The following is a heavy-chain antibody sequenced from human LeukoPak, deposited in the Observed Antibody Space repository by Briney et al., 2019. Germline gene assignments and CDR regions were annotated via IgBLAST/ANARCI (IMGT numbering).Heavy chain of an antibody. CDR3: ARAPDIR. CDR2: IYYSGST. V-gene: IGHV4-59*01. Sequence: KPSETLSLSCTVSGGSISSSYWSWIRQPPGKGLEWIGYIYYSGSTNHNPSLKSRVTISVDTSKNQFSLKLTSMTASDTAVYYCARAPDIRWGQGTLVTVSS. J-gene: IGHJ1*01. CDR1: GGSISSSY. D-gene: IGHD3-9*01.